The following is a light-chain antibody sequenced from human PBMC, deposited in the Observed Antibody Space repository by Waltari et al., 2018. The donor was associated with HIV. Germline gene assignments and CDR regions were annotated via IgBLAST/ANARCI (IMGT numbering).Light chain of an antibody. CDR1: QGISSH. Sequence: DIQLTLSPSFLSASVGDRVTITCRASQGISSHLAWYQQKPGKAPILLIYAASTLQSGVPSRFRGSGSGTEFTLTISSLQPEDFATYYCQQFNSYPLTFGGGTKVEIK. CDR2: AAS. J-gene: IGKJ4*01. V-gene: IGKV1-9*01. CDR3: QQFNSYPLT.